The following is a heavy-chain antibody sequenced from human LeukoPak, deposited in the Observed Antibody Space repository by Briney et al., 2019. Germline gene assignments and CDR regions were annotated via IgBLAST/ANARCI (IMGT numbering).Heavy chain of an antibody. CDR1: GGSISSYY. J-gene: IGHJ4*02. Sequence: SETLSLTCTVSGGSISSYYWSWIRQPPGKGLEWIGYIYYSGSTNYNPSLKSRVTISVDTSKNQFSLKLSSVTAADTAVYYCARDSRYYYDSSGYYHRFDYWGQGTLVTVSS. D-gene: IGHD3-22*01. CDR3: ARDSRYYYDSSGYYHRFDY. V-gene: IGHV4-59*01. CDR2: IYYSGST.